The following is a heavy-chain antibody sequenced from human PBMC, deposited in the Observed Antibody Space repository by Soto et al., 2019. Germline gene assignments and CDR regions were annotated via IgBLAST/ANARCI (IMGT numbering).Heavy chain of an antibody. CDR1: RERFATSG. CDR3: ARWAGQVRDYGGPFDY. CDR2: ISTYNSNT. V-gene: IGHV1-18*04. D-gene: IGHD4-17*01. Sequence: QVQLVQSGAEVKNPGASVTVSCKASRERFATSGISWVRQAPGQGLEWMGWISTYNSNTNYAPKFQGRLLLTTDTSTTTAHMELRSLRPDDTAVYYCARWAGQVRDYGGPFDYWGQGALVTVSS. J-gene: IGHJ4*02.